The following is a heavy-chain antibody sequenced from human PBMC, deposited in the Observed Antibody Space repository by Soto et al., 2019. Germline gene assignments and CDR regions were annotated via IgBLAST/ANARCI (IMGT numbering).Heavy chain of an antibody. J-gene: IGHJ4*02. D-gene: IGHD3-3*01. CDR3: ARDPSRHYDFWSGYYILSNFDY. V-gene: IGHV3-48*02. Sequence: GGSLRLSCAASGFTFSSYSMNWVRQAPGKGLEWVSYISSSSSTIYYADSVKGRFTISRDNAKNSLYLQMNSLRDEDTAVYYCARDPSRHYDFWSGYYILSNFDYWGQGTLVTVSS. CDR2: ISSSSSTI. CDR1: GFTFSSYS.